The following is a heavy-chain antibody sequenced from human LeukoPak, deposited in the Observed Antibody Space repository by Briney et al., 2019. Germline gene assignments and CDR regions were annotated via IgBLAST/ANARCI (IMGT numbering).Heavy chain of an antibody. CDR3: PSHYGDLSFDY. D-gene: IGHD4-17*01. CDR1: GFTFSSYS. V-gene: IGHV3-21*01. J-gene: IGHJ4*02. Sequence: GSLRLSCAASGFTFSSYSMNWVRQAPGKGLEWVSSISSSSSYIYYADSVKGRFTISRDNAKNSLYLQMNSLRADDTAVYYCPSHYGDLSFDYWGQGTLVTVSS. CDR2: ISSSSSYI.